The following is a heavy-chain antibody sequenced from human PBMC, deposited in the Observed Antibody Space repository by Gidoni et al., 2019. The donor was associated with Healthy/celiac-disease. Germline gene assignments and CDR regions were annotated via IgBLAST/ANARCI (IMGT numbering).Heavy chain of an antibody. CDR2: ISGSGGSK. CDR1: GFSFSSYA. D-gene: IGHD6-19*01. J-gene: IGHJ4*02. CDR3: AKEQWLVGGYYFDY. V-gene: IGHV3-23*01. Sequence: EVQLLESGGGLVQPGGSLRLSCAASGFSFSSYAMSWVRQAPGKGLEWVSAISGSGGSKYYADSVKGRFTISRDNSKNTLYLQMNSLRADDTAVYYCAKEQWLVGGYYFDYWGQGTLVTVSS.